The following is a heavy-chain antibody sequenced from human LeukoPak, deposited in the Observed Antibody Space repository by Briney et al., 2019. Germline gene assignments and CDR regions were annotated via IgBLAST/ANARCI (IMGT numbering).Heavy chain of an antibody. Sequence: GESLKISCKGSGYSFTSYWIGWVRQMPGKGLEWMGIIYPGDSDTRYSPSFQGQVTISADKSISTAYLQWSSLKASDTAMYYCARRRFWSGYDYYYMDVWGKGTTVTVSS. CDR1: GYSFTSYW. CDR2: IYPGDSDT. CDR3: ARRRFWSGYDYYYMDV. D-gene: IGHD3-3*01. J-gene: IGHJ6*03. V-gene: IGHV5-51*01.